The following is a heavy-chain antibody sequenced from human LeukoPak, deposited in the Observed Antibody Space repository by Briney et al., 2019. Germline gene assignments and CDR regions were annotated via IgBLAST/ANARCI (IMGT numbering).Heavy chain of an antibody. CDR3: ARDHCTSSGCYEYYYYGVDV. CDR1: GYTFTGYY. D-gene: IGHD2-2*01. J-gene: IGHJ6*02. CDR2: INPNSGGT. Sequence: ASVKVSCKASGYTFTGYYMHWVRQPPGQGLEWMEWINPNSGGTNYAQKFQGRVTMTRDTSISTAYMELSRLRSDDTAVYYCARDHCTSSGCYEYYYYGVDVWGQGTTVTVSS. V-gene: IGHV1-2*02.